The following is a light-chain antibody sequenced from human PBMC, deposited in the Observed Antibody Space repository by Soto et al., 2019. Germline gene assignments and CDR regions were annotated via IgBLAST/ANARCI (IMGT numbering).Light chain of an antibody. CDR3: QQRRKWPKELT. Sequence: EIVLTQSPATLSLSPGERATLSCRASQSVSSYLAWYQQKPGQAPRLLIYDASNRATGIPARFSGSGSGTDFTLTISSLEPEDFAVYYCQQRRKWPKELTFGGGTKVEIK. CDR1: QSVSSY. V-gene: IGKV3-11*01. J-gene: IGKJ4*01. CDR2: DAS.